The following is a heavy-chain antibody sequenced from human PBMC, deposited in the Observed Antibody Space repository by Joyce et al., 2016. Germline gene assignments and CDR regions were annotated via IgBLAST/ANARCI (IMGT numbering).Heavy chain of an antibody. CDR3: ARSRARDGITPDY. J-gene: IGHJ4*02. CDR2: IYASPSGMI. Sequence: EVQLVESGGGLVQSGGSLRLSCAASGFTFGSYSMNWLRQAPGKGLEMVSYIYASPSGMIKYAECVKGRFTISRDNGRDSLYLQMNSLSDEDTAVYYCARSRARDGITPDYWGQGTLVTVSS. CDR1: GFTFGSYS. D-gene: IGHD1-14*01. V-gene: IGHV3-48*02.